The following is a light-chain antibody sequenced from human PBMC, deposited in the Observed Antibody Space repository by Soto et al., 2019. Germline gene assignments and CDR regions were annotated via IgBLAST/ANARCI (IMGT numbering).Light chain of an antibody. V-gene: IGKV1-5*01. CDR3: QHRYINPWT. J-gene: IGKJ1*01. Sequence: DIQLTQSPSTLSASVGDRVTITCRASQSINSRLAWYQQRPGKAPKLLIYDASTLESGVPSRFSGSGSGTEFTLTSNNLQPDDLATYICQHRYINPWTFGQGTKVDIK. CDR2: DAS. CDR1: QSINSR.